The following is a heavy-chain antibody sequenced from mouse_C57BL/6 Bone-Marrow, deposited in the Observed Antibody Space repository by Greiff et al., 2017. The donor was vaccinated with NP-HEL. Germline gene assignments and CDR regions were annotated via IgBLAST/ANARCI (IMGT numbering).Heavy chain of an antibody. Sequence: EVMLVESGGGLVKPGGSLKLSCAASGFTFSSYTMSWVRQTPEKRLEWVATISGGGGNTYYPDSVKGRFTISRDNAKNTLYLQMISLRSEDTALYYCARHDITTVVADYWGQGTTLTVSS. V-gene: IGHV5-9*01. CDR1: GFTFSSYT. D-gene: IGHD1-1*01. CDR3: ARHDITTVVADY. CDR2: ISGGGGNT. J-gene: IGHJ2*01.